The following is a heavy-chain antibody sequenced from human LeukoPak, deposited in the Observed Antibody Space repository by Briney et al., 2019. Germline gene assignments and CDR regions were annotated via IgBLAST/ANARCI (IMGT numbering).Heavy chain of an antibody. CDR2: INHSGST. D-gene: IGHD3-10*01. CDR3: ARHAGPTYYYGSGSYRYAYYFDY. CDR1: GGSFSGYH. Sequence: SETLSLTCAVYGGSFSGYHWSWIRQPPGKGLEWIGEINHSGSTNHNPSLKSRVTISVDTSKNQFSLKLSSVTAADTAVYYCARHAGPTYYYGSGSYRYAYYFDYWGQGTLVTVSS. J-gene: IGHJ4*02. V-gene: IGHV4-34*01.